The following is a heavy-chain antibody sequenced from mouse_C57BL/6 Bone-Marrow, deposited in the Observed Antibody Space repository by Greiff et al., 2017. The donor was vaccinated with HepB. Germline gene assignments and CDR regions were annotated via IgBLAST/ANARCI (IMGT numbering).Heavy chain of an antibody. CDR3: ARSYSYFDY. Sequence: VKLMESGPELVKPGASVKISCKASGYAFSSSWMNWVKQRPGKGLEWIGRIYPGDGDTNYNGKFKGKATLTADKSSSTAYMQLSSLTSEDSAVYFCARSYSYFDYWGQGTTLTVSS. CDR2: IYPGDGDT. D-gene: IGHD1-1*01. V-gene: IGHV1-82*01. J-gene: IGHJ2*01. CDR1: GYAFSSSW.